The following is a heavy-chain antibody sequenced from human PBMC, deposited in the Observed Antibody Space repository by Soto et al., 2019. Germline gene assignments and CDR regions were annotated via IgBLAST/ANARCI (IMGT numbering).Heavy chain of an antibody. Sequence: QLQLQESGPGLVKPSETLSLTCTVSGGSISSSSYYWGWIRQPPGKGLEWIGSIYYSGSTYYNPSLNSRVTISVDTSKNQFSLKLSSVTAADTAVYYCARSRVIEDFWSGYYRVGYFDLWGRGTLVTVSS. V-gene: IGHV4-39*01. J-gene: IGHJ2*01. CDR2: IYYSGST. CDR3: ARSRVIEDFWSGYYRVGYFDL. D-gene: IGHD3-3*01. CDR1: GGSISSSSYY.